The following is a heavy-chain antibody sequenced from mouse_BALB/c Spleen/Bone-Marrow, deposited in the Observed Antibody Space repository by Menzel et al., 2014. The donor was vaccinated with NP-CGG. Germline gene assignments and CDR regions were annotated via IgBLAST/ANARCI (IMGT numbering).Heavy chain of an antibody. D-gene: IGHD2-10*01. Sequence: VQLKESGPELVKTGASEKMSCKASGYTFTDYYMDWVKQSHGESFEWIGRVNPYNGGTSYNQKLKGKDTLTVDKSSSTDYLELNRLTTEESAVYYRASTPYYGNYDDYWGQGPTLTVPS. CDR2: VNPYNGGT. CDR1: GYTFTDYY. J-gene: IGHJ2*01. V-gene: IGHV1-19*01. CDR3: ASTPYYGNYDDY.